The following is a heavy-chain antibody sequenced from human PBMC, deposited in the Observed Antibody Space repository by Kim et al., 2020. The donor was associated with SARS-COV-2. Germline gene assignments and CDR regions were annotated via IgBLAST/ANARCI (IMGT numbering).Heavy chain of an antibody. CDR2: IYYSGST. J-gene: IGHJ4*02. CDR1: GGSINSDNYY. Sequence: SETLSLTCTVSGGSINSDNYYWGWIRQPPGKGLEWIGSIYYSGSTFYNPSLKSRVTISVDTSKSQFSLRLTSVTAADTAIYYCASDPVRGAQTTDHWGQGTLVTVSS. CDR3: ASDPVRGAQTTDH. D-gene: IGHD3-10*01. V-gene: IGHV4-39*01.